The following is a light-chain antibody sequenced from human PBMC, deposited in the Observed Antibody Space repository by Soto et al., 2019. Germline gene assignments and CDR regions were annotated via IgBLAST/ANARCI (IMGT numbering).Light chain of an antibody. V-gene: IGKV1-39*01. J-gene: IGKJ5*01. CDR3: QQTYTTLSIT. CDR2: AAS. CDR1: ENISRH. Sequence: DIQMTQSPSSLSGSVGDRVPITCRASENISRHLNWYQQKPGKAPKLLIYAASSLQNGVPSRFRGGGSGTDFTLTISNLQPEDFATYYCQQTYTTLSITFGQGTRLESK.